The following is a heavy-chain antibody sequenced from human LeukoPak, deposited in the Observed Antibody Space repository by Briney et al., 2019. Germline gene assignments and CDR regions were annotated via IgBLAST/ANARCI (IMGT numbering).Heavy chain of an antibody. CDR1: GYSFTSYW. V-gene: IGHV5-51*01. CDR3: ARHELIQLIDY. Sequence: GESLKISCKGSGYSFTSYWIGWVRQMPGKGLERVGIIYPGDSDTRYSPSFQGQVAISADKSISTAYLQWSSLKASDTAMYYCARHELIQLIDYWGQGTLVTVSS. J-gene: IGHJ4*02. CDR2: IYPGDSDT. D-gene: IGHD5-18*01.